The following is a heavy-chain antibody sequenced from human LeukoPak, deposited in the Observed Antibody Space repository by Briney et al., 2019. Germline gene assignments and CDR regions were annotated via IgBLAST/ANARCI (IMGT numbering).Heavy chain of an antibody. J-gene: IGHJ2*01. CDR2: IWYGGSNK. Sequence: PGRSLRLSCAASGFTFSSYGMHWVRQAPGKGLEWVAVIWYGGSNKYYADSVKGRFTISRDNSKNTLYLQMNSLRAEDTAVYYCAKSYSSSGYFDLWGRGILVTVSS. D-gene: IGHD6-6*01. V-gene: IGHV3-30*18. CDR3: AKSYSSSGYFDL. CDR1: GFTFSSYG.